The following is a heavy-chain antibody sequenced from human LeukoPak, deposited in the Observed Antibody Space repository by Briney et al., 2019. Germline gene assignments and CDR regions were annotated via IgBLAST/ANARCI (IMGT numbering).Heavy chain of an antibody. CDR1: GYTFTSYA. CDR3: ASSGVVVTAILDY. J-gene: IGHJ4*02. Sequence: ASVKVSCKASGYTFTSYAISWVRQAPGQGLEWMGGIIPIFGTANYAQKFQGRVTVTADESTSTAYMELSSLRSEDTAVYYCASSGVVVTAILDYWGQGTLVTVSS. D-gene: IGHD2-21*02. CDR2: IIPIFGTA. V-gene: IGHV1-69*13.